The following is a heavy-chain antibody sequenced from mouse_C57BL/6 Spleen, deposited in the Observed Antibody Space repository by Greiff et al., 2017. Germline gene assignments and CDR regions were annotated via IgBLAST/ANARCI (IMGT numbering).Heavy chain of an antibody. CDR2: ISYDGSN. CDR3: AREGLYYGSSYGGFFAY. J-gene: IGHJ3*01. V-gene: IGHV3-6*01. CDR1: GYSITSGYY. D-gene: IGHD1-1*01. Sequence: EVHLVESGPGLVKPSQSLSLTCSVTGYSITSGYYWNWIRQFPGNKLEWMGYISYDGSNNYNPSLKNRISITRDTSKNQFFLKLNSVTTEDTATYYCAREGLYYGSSYGGFFAYWGQGTLVTVSA.